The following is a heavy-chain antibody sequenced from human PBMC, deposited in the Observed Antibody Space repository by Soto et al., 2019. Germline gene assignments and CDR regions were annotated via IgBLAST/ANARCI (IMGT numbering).Heavy chain of an antibody. D-gene: IGHD3-16*01. CDR1: GFTFRNYW. Sequence: VQLVESGGGLVQPGGSLRLSCAASGFTFRNYWMHWVRQAPGKGLVWVSRVNSDGDTTYYADSVKGRFTISRDNAKNTPHLQMNSRGAEDTAVYYCASNYAYAEGYYFYGIDVWGQGTTVTVSS. CDR3: ASNYAYAEGYYFYGIDV. J-gene: IGHJ6*02. V-gene: IGHV3-74*01. CDR2: VNSDGDTT.